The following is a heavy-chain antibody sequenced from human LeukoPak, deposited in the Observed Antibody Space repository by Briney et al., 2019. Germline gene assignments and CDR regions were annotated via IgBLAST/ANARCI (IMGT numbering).Heavy chain of an antibody. J-gene: IGHJ4*02. Sequence: GGSLRLSCAASGFTFSSYGMHWVRRAPGKGLEWVAVIWYDGSNKYYADSVKGRFTISRDNSKNTLYLQMNGLRAEDTAVYYCAKAQDTAMALDYWGQGTLVTVSS. CDR3: AKAQDTAMALDY. CDR1: GFTFSSYG. CDR2: IWYDGSNK. D-gene: IGHD5-18*01. V-gene: IGHV3-33*06.